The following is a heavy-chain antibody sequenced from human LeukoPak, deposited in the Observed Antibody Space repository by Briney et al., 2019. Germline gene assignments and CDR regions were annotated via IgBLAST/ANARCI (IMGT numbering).Heavy chain of an antibody. CDR3: AAGDSSGYYPISPPDY. D-gene: IGHD3-22*01. J-gene: IGHJ4*02. CDR2: IIPIFGTA. V-gene: IGHV1-69*01. Sequence: ASVKVSCKASGGTFSSYAISWVRQAPGQGLEWMGGIIPIFGTANYAQKFQGRVTITADESPSTAYMELSSLRSEDTAVYYCAAGDSSGYYPISPPDYWGQGTLVTVSS. CDR1: GGTFSSYA.